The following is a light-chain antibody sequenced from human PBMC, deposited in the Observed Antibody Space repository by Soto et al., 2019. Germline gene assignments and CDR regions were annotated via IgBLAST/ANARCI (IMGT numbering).Light chain of an antibody. J-gene: IGLJ1*01. CDR1: SSNIVAGYD. V-gene: IGLV1-40*01. Sequence: QSVLTQPPSVSGAPGQRVTISCTGSSSNIVAGYDVHWYQQLPGTAPKLLIYGNSNRPSGVPDRFSGSKSGTSASLAINGLQSEDEADYYCAAWDDRLDGHVFGAGTKVTVL. CDR2: GNS. CDR3: AAWDDRLDGHV.